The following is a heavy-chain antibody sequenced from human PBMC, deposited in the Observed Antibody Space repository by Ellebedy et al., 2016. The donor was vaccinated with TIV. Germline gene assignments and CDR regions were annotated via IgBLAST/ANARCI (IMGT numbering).Heavy chain of an antibody. D-gene: IGHD3-16*01. V-gene: IGHV3-7*03. CDR1: GFTVSSIY. CDR3: ARDVLGGFFDY. Sequence: GESLKISCAASGFTVSSIYMTWVRQAPGKGPECVANINPDGSEIHYVDSVKGRFTISRDNARNSLSLQMNSLRVEDTAVYYCARDVLGGFFDYWGQGTPVIVSS. J-gene: IGHJ4*02. CDR2: INPDGSEI.